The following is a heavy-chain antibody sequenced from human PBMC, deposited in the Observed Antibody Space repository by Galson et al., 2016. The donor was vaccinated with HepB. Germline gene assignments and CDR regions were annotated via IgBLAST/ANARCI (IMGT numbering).Heavy chain of an antibody. CDR3: ATTPRAPDILTGYSSYFFDN. D-gene: IGHD3-9*01. CDR1: GGTFRRYT. CDR2: ITPIFGTT. V-gene: IGHV1-69*13. J-gene: IGHJ4*02. Sequence: SVKVSCKASGGTFRRYTISWVRQAPGQGLEWMGGITPIFGTTHYPQKFQGRVTITADESTSAAYMELGSLRSEDPAVYYCATTPRAPDILTGYSSYFFDNWGQGTQVIVSS.